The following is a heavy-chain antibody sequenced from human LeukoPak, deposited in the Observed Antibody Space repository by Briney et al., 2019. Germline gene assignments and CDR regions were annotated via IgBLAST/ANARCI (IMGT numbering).Heavy chain of an antibody. D-gene: IGHD3-10*01. CDR3: ASQPKLLWFGVAWT. CDR2: ISSSGSTI. CDR1: GFTFSDYY. V-gene: IGHV3-11*01. Sequence: GGSLRLSCAASGFTFSDYYMSWIRQAPGKGLEWVSYISSSGSTIYYAGSVKGRFTISRDNAKNSLYLQTNSLRAEDTAVYYCASQPKLLWFGVAWTWGQGTLVTVSS. J-gene: IGHJ4*02.